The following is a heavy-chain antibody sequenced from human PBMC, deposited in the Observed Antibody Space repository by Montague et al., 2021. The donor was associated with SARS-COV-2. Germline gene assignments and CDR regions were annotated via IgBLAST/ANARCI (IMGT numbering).Heavy chain of an antibody. Sequence: SLRLSCAASGFTFSNFDMTWVRQAPGKGLEWVSAIGGGGSGPYYADSVNGRFTMSRDTFKDTLFLQMNSLRAEDTAVYYCAKGGLGAAAGSFFYYGLDVWGQGTTVTVSS. CDR2: IGGGGSGP. CDR3: AKGGLGAAAGSFFYYGLDV. D-gene: IGHD6-13*01. V-gene: IGHV3-23*01. J-gene: IGHJ6*02. CDR1: GFTFSNFD.